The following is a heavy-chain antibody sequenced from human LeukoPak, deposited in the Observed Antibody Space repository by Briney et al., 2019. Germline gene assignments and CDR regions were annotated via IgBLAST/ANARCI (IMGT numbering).Heavy chain of an antibody. Sequence: GGSLRLSCAASGFTFSDYYMSWIRQAPGKGPEWVSYISSSGSTIYYADSVKGRFTISRDNAKNSLYLQMDSLRAEDTAVYYCARLARVRNDAFDIWGQGTMVTVSS. D-gene: IGHD3-10*01. CDR3: ARLARVRNDAFDI. CDR2: ISSSGSTI. J-gene: IGHJ3*02. V-gene: IGHV3-11*01. CDR1: GFTFSDYY.